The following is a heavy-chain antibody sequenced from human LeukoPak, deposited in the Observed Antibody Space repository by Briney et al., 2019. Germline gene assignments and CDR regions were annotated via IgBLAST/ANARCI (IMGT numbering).Heavy chain of an antibody. D-gene: IGHD2-21*01. V-gene: IGHV4-39*01. CDR3: AREEASVGDY. CDR2: IHYSGST. J-gene: IGHJ4*02. Sequence: SETLSLTCTVSGGPISSNSHYWVWIRQPPGKGLEWIGSIHYSGSTFYSPSLKSRVTISVDTSKNQFSLILTSVTASDTAVYYCAREEASVGDYWGQGILVTVSS. CDR1: GGPISSNSHY.